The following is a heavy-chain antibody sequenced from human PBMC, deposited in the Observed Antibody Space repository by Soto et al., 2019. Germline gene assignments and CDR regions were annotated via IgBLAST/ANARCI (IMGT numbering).Heavy chain of an antibody. CDR1: GGSISSRNW. D-gene: IGHD6-13*01. CDR3: ARDHHSSSWTTFDY. J-gene: IGHJ4*02. Sequence: SETLSLTCAVSGGSISSRNWWSWVRQPPGKGLEWIGEIYHSGSTNYNPSLKSRVTISVDKSKNQFSLKLSSVTAADTAVYYCARDHHSSSWTTFDYWGQGTLVTVS. V-gene: IGHV4-4*02. CDR2: IYHSGST.